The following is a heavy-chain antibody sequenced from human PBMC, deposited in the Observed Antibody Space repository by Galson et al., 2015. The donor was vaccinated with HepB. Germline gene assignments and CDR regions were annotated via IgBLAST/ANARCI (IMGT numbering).Heavy chain of an antibody. Sequence: SLRLSCAASGFTFSTYGIHWVRQAPGKGLEWVAFIWHDGTNKYYADSVKGRFTISRDNSKNTLYLQMNTLRAEDTAVYYCARDGYAGDRVYWGQGALVTVSS. CDR1: GFTFSTYG. CDR2: IWHDGTNK. J-gene: IGHJ4*02. D-gene: IGHD2-2*03. V-gene: IGHV3-33*01. CDR3: ARDGYAGDRVY.